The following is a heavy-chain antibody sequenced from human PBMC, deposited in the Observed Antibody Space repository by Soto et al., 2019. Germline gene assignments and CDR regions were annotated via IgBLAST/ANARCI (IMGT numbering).Heavy chain of an antibody. CDR1: GFTFSSYA. J-gene: IGHJ6*01. CDR3: ARDRRYSRPRVAYYYGMDV. V-gene: IGHV3-30-3*01. Sequence: QVQLVESGGGVVQPGRSLRLSCAASGFTFSSYAMHWVRQAPGKGLEWVAVISYDGSNKYYADSVKGRFTISRDNSKNTLYLQMNSLRAEDTAVYYCARDRRYSRPRVAYYYGMDVW. CDR2: ISYDGSNK. D-gene: IGHD6-13*01.